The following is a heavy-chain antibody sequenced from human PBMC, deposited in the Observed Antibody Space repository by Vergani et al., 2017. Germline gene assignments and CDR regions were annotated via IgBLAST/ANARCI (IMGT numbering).Heavy chain of an antibody. V-gene: IGHV4-31*03. Sequence: QVQLQESGPGLVKPSQTLSLTCTVSGGSIISGGYYWSWLRQHPGKGLEWIGYIYYSGSTYYNPSLQSRVTISLDTSKNHFSLKLSSVTAADTAVYYCARNSAGTPLYYYYYMDVWGKGTTVTVSS. J-gene: IGHJ6*03. D-gene: IGHD1-1*01. CDR3: ARNSAGTPLYYYYYMDV. CDR2: IYYSGST. CDR1: GGSIISGGYY.